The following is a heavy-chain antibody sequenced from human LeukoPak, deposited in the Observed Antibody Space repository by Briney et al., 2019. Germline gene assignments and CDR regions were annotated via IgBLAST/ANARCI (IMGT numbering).Heavy chain of an antibody. CDR2: IIPIFGTA. CDR1: GGTFSSYA. D-gene: IGHD3-16*01. V-gene: IGHV1-69*06. CDR3: ATDLRLGVY. J-gene: IGHJ4*02. Sequence: ASVKVSCKASGGTFSSYAISWVRQAPGQGLEWMGGIIPIFGTANYAQKFQGRVTMTEDTSTDTAYMELSSLRSEDTAVYYCATDLRLGVYWGQGTLVTVSS.